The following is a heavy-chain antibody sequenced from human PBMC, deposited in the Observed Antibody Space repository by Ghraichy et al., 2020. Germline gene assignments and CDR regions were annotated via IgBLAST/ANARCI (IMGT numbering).Heavy chain of an antibody. CDR1: GFTFSSYS. D-gene: IGHD3-22*01. CDR2: ISSSSSYI. J-gene: IGHJ4*02. Sequence: GGSLRLSCAASGFTFSSYSMNWVRQAPGKGLEWVSSISSSSSYIYYADSVKGRFTISRDNAKNSLYLQMNSLRAEDTAVYYCARDPPRSYYDSSGSYDYWGQGTLVTVSS. V-gene: IGHV3-21*01. CDR3: ARDPPRSYYDSSGSYDY.